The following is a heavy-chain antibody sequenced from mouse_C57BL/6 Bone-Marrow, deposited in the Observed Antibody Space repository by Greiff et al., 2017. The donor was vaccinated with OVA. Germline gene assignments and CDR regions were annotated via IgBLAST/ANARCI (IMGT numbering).Heavy chain of an antibody. Sequence: EVKLEESGGGLVQPGGSLSLSCAASGFTFTDYYMSWVRQPPGKALEWLGFIRNKANGYTTEYSASVKGRFTISRDNSQSILYLQMNALRAEDSATYYCARYIGNWEYYFDYWGQGTTLTVSS. CDR3: ARYIGNWEYYFDY. D-gene: IGHD4-1*01. V-gene: IGHV7-3*01. J-gene: IGHJ2*01. CDR1: GFTFTDYY. CDR2: IRNKANGYTT.